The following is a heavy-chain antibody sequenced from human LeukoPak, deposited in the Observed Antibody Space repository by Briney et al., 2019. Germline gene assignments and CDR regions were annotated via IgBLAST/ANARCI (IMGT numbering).Heavy chain of an antibody. CDR3: ARDFPSYQLLIYAGYYYYGMDV. D-gene: IGHD2-2*01. V-gene: IGHV3-21*01. Sequence: AGGSLRLSCAASGFTFNSYSMNWVRQAPGKGLEWVSSISSSSSYIYYADSVKGRFTISRDNVKNSLYLQMNSLRAEDTAVYYCARDFPSYQLLIYAGYYYYGMDVWGQGTRVTVSS. CDR2: ISSSSSYI. J-gene: IGHJ6*02. CDR1: GFTFNSYS.